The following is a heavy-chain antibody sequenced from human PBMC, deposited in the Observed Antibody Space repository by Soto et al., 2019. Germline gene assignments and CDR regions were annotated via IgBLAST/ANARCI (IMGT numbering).Heavy chain of an antibody. CDR3: ARDPYYYDSSGYHGDYYYYGMDV. CDR1: GFTFSSYA. Sequence: ESGGGVVQPGRSLRLSCAASGFTFSSYAMHWVRQAPGKGLEWVAVISYDGSNKYYADSVKGRFTISRDNSKNTLYLQMNSLRAEDTAVYYCARDPYYYDSSGYHGDYYYYGMDVWGQGTTVTVSS. J-gene: IGHJ6*02. D-gene: IGHD3-22*01. CDR2: ISYDGSNK. V-gene: IGHV3-30-3*01.